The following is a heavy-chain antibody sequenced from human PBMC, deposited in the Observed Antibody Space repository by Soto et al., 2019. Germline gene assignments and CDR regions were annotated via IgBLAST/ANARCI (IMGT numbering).Heavy chain of an antibody. CDR1: GFTFTRYS. V-gene: IGHV3-21*06. CDR2: VSSTTNYI. Sequence: GGSLRLSCAASGFTFTRYSMNWVRQAPGKGLEWVSSVSSTTNYIYYGDSMKGRFTISRDNAKNSLYLEMNSLRAEDTAVYYCARESEDLTSKFDYWGQGTLVTVSS. J-gene: IGHJ4*02. CDR3: ARESEDLTSKFDY.